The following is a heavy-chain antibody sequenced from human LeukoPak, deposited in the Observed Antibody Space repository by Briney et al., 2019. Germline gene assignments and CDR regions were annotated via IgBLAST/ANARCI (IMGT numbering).Heavy chain of an antibody. Sequence: PGGSLRLSCAASGFTFSSYEMNWVRQAPGKGLEWVSYISSSGSTIYYADSVKGRFTISRDNAKNSLYLQMNSLRAEDTAVYYCARADLDGRYDILTGYPLNYFDYWGQGTLVTVSS. CDR1: GFTFSSYE. D-gene: IGHD3-9*01. CDR2: ISSSGSTI. V-gene: IGHV3-48*03. J-gene: IGHJ4*02. CDR3: ARADLDGRYDILTGYPLNYFDY.